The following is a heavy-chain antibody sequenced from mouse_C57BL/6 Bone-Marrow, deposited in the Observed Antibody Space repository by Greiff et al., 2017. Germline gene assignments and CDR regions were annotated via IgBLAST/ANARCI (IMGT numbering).Heavy chain of an antibody. CDR3: ARHDDDFYAMDY. Sequence: VQLQQSGPELVKPGASVKIPCKASGYTFTDYNMDWVKQSHGKSLEWIGDINPNNGGTIYNQKFKGKATLTVDKSSSTAYLELRSLTSEDTAVYYCARHDDDFYAMDYWGQGTSVTVAS. J-gene: IGHJ4*01. CDR1: GYTFTDYN. V-gene: IGHV1-18*01. CDR2: INPNNGGT. D-gene: IGHD2-4*01.